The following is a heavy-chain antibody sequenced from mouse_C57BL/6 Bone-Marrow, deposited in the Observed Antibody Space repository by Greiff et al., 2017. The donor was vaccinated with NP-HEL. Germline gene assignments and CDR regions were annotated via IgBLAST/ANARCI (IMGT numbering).Heavy chain of an antibody. V-gene: IGHV5-12*01. CDR2: ISNGGGRT. J-gene: IGHJ2*01. CDR1: GFTFSDYY. CDR3: ARQGYYGVDY. Sequence: EVMLVESGGGLVQPGGSLKLSCAASGFTFSDYYMYWVRQTPEQRLEWVAYISNGGGRTYYPDTVKGRFTISRDNAKNTLYLQMSRLKSEDTAMYYCARQGYYGVDYWGQGTTLTVSS. D-gene: IGHD1-1*01.